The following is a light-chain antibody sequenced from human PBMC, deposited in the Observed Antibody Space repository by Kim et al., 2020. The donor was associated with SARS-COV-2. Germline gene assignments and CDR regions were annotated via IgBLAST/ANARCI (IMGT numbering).Light chain of an antibody. CDR3: ETWDSNTLV. J-gene: IGLJ3*02. V-gene: IGLV4-60*03. Sequence: SSVKLTCPLSSGHSSYIIAWHQHQPGKAPRYLMKLEGSGSYDKGSGVPDRFSGSSSGADRHLTISNLQSEDEADYYCETWDSNTLVFGGGTQLTVL. CDR2: LEGSGSY. CDR1: SGHSSYI.